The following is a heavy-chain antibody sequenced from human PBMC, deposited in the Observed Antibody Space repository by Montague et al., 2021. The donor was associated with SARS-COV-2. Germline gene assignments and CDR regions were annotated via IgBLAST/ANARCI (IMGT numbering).Heavy chain of an antibody. Sequence: CAISGDSVSSNSAAWHWIRQSPSRGLEWLGRTYYRSKRSNDYAVSVRSRISINPDTSTNQFSLHLSSVTPEDTAVYYCARDQGAAGACFDDWGQGTLVTVSS. CDR1: GDSVSSNSAA. J-gene: IGHJ4*02. CDR2: TYYRSKRSN. V-gene: IGHV6-1*01. CDR3: ARDQGAAGACFDD. D-gene: IGHD4/OR15-4a*01.